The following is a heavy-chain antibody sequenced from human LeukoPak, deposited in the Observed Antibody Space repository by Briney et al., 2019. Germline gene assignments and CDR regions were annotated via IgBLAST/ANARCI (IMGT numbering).Heavy chain of an antibody. CDR3: ARDEARSTTPFDY. CDR2: INPSGGST. D-gene: IGHD4-11*01. V-gene: IGHV1-46*01. CDR1: GYTLTELS. Sequence: ASVTVSCTVSGYTLTELSMHWVRQAPGQGLEWMGIINPSGGSTSYAQKFQGRVTMTRDTSTSTVYMELSSLRSEDTAVYYCARDEARSTTPFDYWGQGTLVTVSS. J-gene: IGHJ4*02.